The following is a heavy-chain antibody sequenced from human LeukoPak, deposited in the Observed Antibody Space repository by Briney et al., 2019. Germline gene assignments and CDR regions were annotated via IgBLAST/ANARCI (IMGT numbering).Heavy chain of an antibody. CDR2: ISSSGSTK. CDR3: ARYCSSTSCYDY. Sequence: QPGGSLRLSCAASGFTFSTYNMNWVRQAPGKGLEWVSYISSSGSTKYYADSVKGRFTISRDNVKNSLFLQMNSLSDEDTAVYYCARYCSSTSCYDYWGQGTLVTVSS. CDR1: GFTFSTYN. D-gene: IGHD2-2*01. J-gene: IGHJ4*02. V-gene: IGHV3-48*02.